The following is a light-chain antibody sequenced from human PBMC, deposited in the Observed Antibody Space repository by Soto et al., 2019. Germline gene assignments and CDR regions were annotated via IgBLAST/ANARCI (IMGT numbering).Light chain of an antibody. CDR2: SAS. V-gene: IGKV1-39*01. J-gene: IGKJ1*01. CDR1: QGISSF. Sequence: DIQLTQSPSFLSASVGDRVTITCRASQGISSFLAWFQQKPGKAPKLLIYSASTLQSGVPSRFSGSRSGTDFTLTISSLQPEDFATYYCQQSYSRVTFGQGTKVDIK. CDR3: QQSYSRVT.